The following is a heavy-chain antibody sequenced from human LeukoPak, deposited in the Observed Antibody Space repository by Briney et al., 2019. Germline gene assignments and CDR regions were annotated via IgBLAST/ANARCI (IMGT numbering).Heavy chain of an antibody. CDR2: VYYSGYT. D-gene: IGHD3-9*01. CDR1: GGSISSSY. J-gene: IGHJ4*02. Sequence: SSETLSLTCTVSGGSISSSYCSWIRQPPGKGLEWIGYVYYSGYTNYNPSLKSRVTMSLDTSKNHFSLKLSSVTAADTAVYYCARGDIFFDSWGQGTLVTVSS. CDR3: ARGDIFFDS. V-gene: IGHV4-59*01.